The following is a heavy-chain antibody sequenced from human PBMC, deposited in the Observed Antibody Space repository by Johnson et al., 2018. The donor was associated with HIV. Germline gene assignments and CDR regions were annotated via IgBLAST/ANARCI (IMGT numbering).Heavy chain of an antibody. CDR1: GFTFGDYA. CDR2: IRSKAYGGTR. CDR3: TRGGITIFGVVDAFDL. Sequence: EVQLVESGGGLVQPGRSLRLSCIASGFTFGDYAMNWVRQAPGKGLEWGGFIRSKAYGGTREYAASVKGRFTISRDESKSIAHLQINSLKTEDTAVYYCTRGGITIFGVVDAFDLWGQGAMVTVSS. V-gene: IGHV3-49*04. D-gene: IGHD3-3*01. J-gene: IGHJ3*01.